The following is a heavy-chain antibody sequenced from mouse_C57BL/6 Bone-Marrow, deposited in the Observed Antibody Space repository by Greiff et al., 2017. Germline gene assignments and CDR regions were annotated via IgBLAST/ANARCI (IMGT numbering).Heavy chain of an antibody. Sequence: VQGVESGAELARPGASVKLSCKASGYTFTSYGISWVKQRTGQGLEWIGEIYPRSGNTYYNEKFKGKATLTADKSSSTAYMELRSLTSEDSAVYFCSYYYGSRVYAMDYWGQGTSVTVSS. CDR2: IYPRSGNT. J-gene: IGHJ4*01. CDR3: SYYYGSRVYAMDY. CDR1: GYTFTSYG. D-gene: IGHD1-1*01. V-gene: IGHV1-81*01.